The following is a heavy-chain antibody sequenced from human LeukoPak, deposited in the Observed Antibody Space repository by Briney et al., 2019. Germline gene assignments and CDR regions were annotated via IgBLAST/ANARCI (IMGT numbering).Heavy chain of an antibody. V-gene: IGHV4-59*01. J-gene: IGHJ4*02. Sequence: SETLSLTCTVSGGSISSYYWSWIRQCPGKGLEWIGYIYYSGSTNYNPSLKSRVTISVDTSKNQFSLKLSSVTAADTAVYYCARDPLHRPIDYWGQGTLVTVSS. CDR1: GGSISSYY. CDR2: IYYSGST. CDR3: ARDPLHRPIDY.